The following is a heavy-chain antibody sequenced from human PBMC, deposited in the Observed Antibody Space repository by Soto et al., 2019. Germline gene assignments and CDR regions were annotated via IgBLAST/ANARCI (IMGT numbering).Heavy chain of an antibody. CDR2: IKIDAREQ. D-gene: IGHD3-10*01. CDR1: GFTLRSTW. Sequence: PGGFLRSSCAAFGFTLRSTWLSWVRKAPGKGLGWLATIKIDAREQKNVDSVKGRLTVSRANATNSLSLQMAGLRAEATAANFFARDSGGGSGRSENHYLDCLGRGTLVTVSS. V-gene: IGHV3-7*03. CDR3: ARDSGGGSGRSENHYLDC. J-gene: IGHJ4*01.